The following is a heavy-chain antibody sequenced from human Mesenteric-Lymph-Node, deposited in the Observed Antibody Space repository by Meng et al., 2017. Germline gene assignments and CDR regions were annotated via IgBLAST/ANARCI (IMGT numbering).Heavy chain of an antibody. Sequence: LQLQESAPGLVNPSQTLSLTCAVSGGSISSGGYSWSWIRQPPGKGLEWIGHIYHNGNTYYNPSLKSRVTMSVDRSKNQFSLKLNSVTAADTAVYYCARGGCDLNWFDPWGQGTLVTVSS. V-gene: IGHV4-30-2*01. CDR1: GGSISSGGYS. D-gene: IGHD2-15*01. J-gene: IGHJ5*02. CDR2: IYHNGNT. CDR3: ARGGCDLNWFDP.